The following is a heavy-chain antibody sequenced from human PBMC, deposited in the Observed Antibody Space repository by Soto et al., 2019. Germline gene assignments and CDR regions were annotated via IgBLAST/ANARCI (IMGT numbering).Heavy chain of an antibody. J-gene: IGHJ4*02. Sequence: GGSLRLSCAASGFTFTNYWMSWVRQAPGKGLEWVANIKQDGSEKYYVDSVKGRFTISRDNAKNSLYLQMNSLRAEDTAVYYCAREGPWAVAGYWFDYRGQGALVTVSS. CDR1: GFTFTNYW. D-gene: IGHD6-19*01. V-gene: IGHV3-7*05. CDR3: AREGPWAVAGYWFDY. CDR2: IKQDGSEK.